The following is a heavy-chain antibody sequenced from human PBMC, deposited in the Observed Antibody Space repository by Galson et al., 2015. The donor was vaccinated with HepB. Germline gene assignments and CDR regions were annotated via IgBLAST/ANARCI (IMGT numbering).Heavy chain of an antibody. V-gene: IGHV7-4-1*01. CDR1: GYTFTSYA. Sequence: SVKVSCKASGYTFTSYAMNWVRQAPGQGLEWMGWINTNTGNPTYAQGFTGRFVFSLDTSVSTAYLQIGSLKAEDTAVYYCASGDLGAHLYYYYYGMDVWGQGTTVTVSS. CDR3: ASGDLGAHLYYYYYGMDV. D-gene: IGHD3-16*01. J-gene: IGHJ6*02. CDR2: INTNTGNP.